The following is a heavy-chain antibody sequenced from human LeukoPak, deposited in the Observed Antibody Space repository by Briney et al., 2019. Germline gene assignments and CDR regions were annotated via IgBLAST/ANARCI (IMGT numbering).Heavy chain of an antibody. CDR1: GFTVSSNY. J-gene: IGHJ4*02. CDR3: ARGELSTFDD. CDR2: MYSGGST. Sequence: PGGSLRLSCASSGFTVSSNYMTWVRQAPGKGLEWVSVMYSGGSTYYADSVKGRFTISRDNSKNTLYLQMNSLKVEDTAVYSCARGELSTFDDWGQGTLVTV. D-gene: IGHD3-16*02. V-gene: IGHV3-53*01.